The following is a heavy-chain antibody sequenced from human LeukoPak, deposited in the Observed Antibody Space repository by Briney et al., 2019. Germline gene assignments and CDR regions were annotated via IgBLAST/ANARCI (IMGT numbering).Heavy chain of an antibody. J-gene: IGHJ4*02. CDR3: VRPGRTSIAAAGKYYFDY. D-gene: IGHD6-13*01. CDR1: GGSFSGYY. V-gene: IGHV4-34*01. CDR2: INHSGST. Sequence: SETLSLTCAVYGGSFSGYYWSWIRQPPGKGLEWIGEINHSGSTNYNPSLKSRVTISVDTSKNQFSLKLSSVTAADTAVYYCVRPGRTSIAAAGKYYFDYWGQGTLVTVSS.